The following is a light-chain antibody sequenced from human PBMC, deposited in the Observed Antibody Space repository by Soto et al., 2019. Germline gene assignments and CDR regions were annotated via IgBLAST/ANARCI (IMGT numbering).Light chain of an antibody. J-gene: IGKJ4*01. V-gene: IGKV3-20*01. CDR2: GAS. Sequence: PGERVTLSCRASQDIRSSLAWYQQKPGQAPRLLIYGASSRATAIPDRFSGSGSGTDFTLTINRLEPEDFAVYYCQHFGSSLTFGGGTRWIS. CDR3: QHFGSSLT. CDR1: QDIRSS.